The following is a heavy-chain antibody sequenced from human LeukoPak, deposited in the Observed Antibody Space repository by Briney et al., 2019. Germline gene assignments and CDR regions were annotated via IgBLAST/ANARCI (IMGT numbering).Heavy chain of an antibody. D-gene: IGHD6-6*01. V-gene: IGHV3-23*01. Sequence: GGSLRLSCAASGFTLSSYAMSWVRQAPGKGLEWVSAISGSGGSTYYADSVKGRFTISRDNSKNTLYLQMNSLRAEDTAVYYCAKCLGSSYYFDYWGQGTLVTVSS. CDR1: GFTLSSYA. CDR2: ISGSGGST. J-gene: IGHJ4*02. CDR3: AKCLGSSYYFDY.